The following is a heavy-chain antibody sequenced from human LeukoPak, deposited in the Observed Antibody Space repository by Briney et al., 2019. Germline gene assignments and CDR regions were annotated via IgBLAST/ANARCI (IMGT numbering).Heavy chain of an antibody. CDR2: ISAYNGNT. V-gene: IGHV1-18*01. D-gene: IGHD2-2*01. J-gene: IGHJ3*02. CDR3: ARDLGYCSSTSCPKVDAFDI. Sequence: ASVKVSCRASGYTFTSYGISWVRQAPGQGLEWMGWISAYNGNTNYAQKLQGRVTMTTDTSTSTAYMELRSLRSDDTAVYYYARDLGYCSSTSCPKVDAFDIWGQGTMVTVSS. CDR1: GYTFTSYG.